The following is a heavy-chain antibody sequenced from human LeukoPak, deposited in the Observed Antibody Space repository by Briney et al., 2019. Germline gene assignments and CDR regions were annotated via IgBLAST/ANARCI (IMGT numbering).Heavy chain of an antibody. Sequence: PGGSLRLSCAASGFTFSSYTMKWVRQTPGKGLEWVSSIGRNGDYIYYADPVKGRFTISRDNANDSLFLQMNSLRADDTAVYYCARRPDCSGSDCYGMDVWGQGTTVTVSS. CDR1: GFTFSSYT. CDR2: IGRNGDYI. CDR3: ARRPDCSGSDCYGMDV. J-gene: IGHJ6*02. D-gene: IGHD2-15*01. V-gene: IGHV3-21*01.